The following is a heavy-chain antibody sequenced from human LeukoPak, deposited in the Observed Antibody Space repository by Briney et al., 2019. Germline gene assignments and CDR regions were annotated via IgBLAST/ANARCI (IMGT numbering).Heavy chain of an antibody. J-gene: IGHJ6*03. CDR1: GYTFTSYD. V-gene: IGHV1-2*02. CDR2: INPNSGGT. Sequence: GASVKVSCKASGYTFTSYDINWVRQATGQGLEWMGWINPNSGGTNYAQKFQGRVTMTRDTSISTAYMELSRLRSDDTAVYYCARDYGSGSYYKDAPYYYYYMDVWGKGTTVTISS. D-gene: IGHD3-10*01. CDR3: ARDYGSGSYYKDAPYYYYYMDV.